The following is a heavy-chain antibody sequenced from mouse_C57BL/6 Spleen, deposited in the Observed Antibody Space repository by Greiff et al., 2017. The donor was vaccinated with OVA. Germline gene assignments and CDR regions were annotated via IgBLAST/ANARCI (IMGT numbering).Heavy chain of an antibody. Sequence: QVQLQQPGAELVKPGASVKLSCKASGYTFTSYWMQWVKQRPGQGLEWIGEIDPSDSYTNYNQKFKGKATLTVDTSYRTAYMQLSSLTSEDSAVYYCARRGNFYFDYWGQGTTLTVSA. D-gene: IGHD2-1*01. V-gene: IGHV1-50*01. CDR3: ARRGNFYFDY. J-gene: IGHJ2*01. CDR1: GYTFTSYW. CDR2: IDPSDSYT.